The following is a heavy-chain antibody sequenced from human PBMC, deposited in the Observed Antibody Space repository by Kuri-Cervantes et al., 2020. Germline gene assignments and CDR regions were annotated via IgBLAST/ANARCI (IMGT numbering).Heavy chain of an antibody. CDR3: ARDFAPLSYYYYGMDV. CDR1: GYTFTGYY. J-gene: IGHJ6*02. V-gene: IGHV1-2*02. Sequence: ASVKVSCKASGYTFTGYYTHWVRQAPGQGLEWMGWINPNSGGTNYAQKFQGRVTMTRDTSISTAYMELSRLRSDDTAVYYCARDFAPLSYYYYGMDVWGQGTTVTVSS. CDR2: INPNSGGT. D-gene: IGHD2/OR15-2a*01.